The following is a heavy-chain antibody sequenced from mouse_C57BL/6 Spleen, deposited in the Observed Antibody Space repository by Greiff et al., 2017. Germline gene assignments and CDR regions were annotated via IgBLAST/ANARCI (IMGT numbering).Heavy chain of an antibody. Sequence: QVQLKQPGAELVMPGASVKLSCKASGYTFTSYWMHWVKQRPGQGLEWIGEIDPSDSYNNYNQKFKGKSTLTVDKSSSTAYMQLSSLTSEDSAVYYCARSPGSSYLFAYWGQGTLVTVSA. CDR3: ARSPGSSYLFAY. CDR2: IDPSDSYN. D-gene: IGHD1-1*01. V-gene: IGHV1-69*01. CDR1: GYTFTSYW. J-gene: IGHJ3*01.